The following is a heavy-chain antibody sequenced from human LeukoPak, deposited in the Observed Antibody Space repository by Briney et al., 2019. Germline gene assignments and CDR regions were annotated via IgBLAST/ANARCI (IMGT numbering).Heavy chain of an antibody. V-gene: IGHV1-18*01. J-gene: IGHJ5*02. CDR2: ISAYNGNT. Sequence: GASVKVSCKASGGTFSGYAISWVRQAPGQGLEGMGWISAYNGNTNYAQKLQGRVTMTTDTSTSTAYMELRSLRSDDTAVYYCARVPPLAVAGTWWFDPWGQGTLVTVSS. CDR3: ARVPPLAVAGTWWFDP. D-gene: IGHD6-19*01. CDR1: GGTFSGYA.